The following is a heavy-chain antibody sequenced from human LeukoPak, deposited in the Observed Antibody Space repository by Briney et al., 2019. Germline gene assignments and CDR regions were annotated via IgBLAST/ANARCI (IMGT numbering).Heavy chain of an antibody. Sequence: PGGSLRLSCAASGFTFSNYWMNWVRQAPGKGLEWVAKKKQDGNEKYYVDSVKGRFTISRDNAKNSLYLQMNSLRVEDTAVYYCAKPIAGSGATDGFDIWGQGTMVTVSS. J-gene: IGHJ3*02. D-gene: IGHD1/OR15-1a*01. V-gene: IGHV3-7*01. CDR1: GFTFSNYW. CDR3: AKPIAGSGATDGFDI. CDR2: KKQDGNEK.